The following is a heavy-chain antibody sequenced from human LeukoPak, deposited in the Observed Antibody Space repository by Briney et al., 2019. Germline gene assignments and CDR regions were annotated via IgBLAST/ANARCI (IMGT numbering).Heavy chain of an antibody. Sequence: GGSLRPSCAASGFTFSTYNMNWVRQAPGKGLEWVSSISSSSDYIYYADSVKGRFTISRDNAKNSLYLQMKSLRAEDTAVYYCARGKTSQNIVTRKTYNWFDPWGQGTLVTVSS. CDR1: GFTFSTYN. CDR2: ISSSSDYI. V-gene: IGHV3-21*01. CDR3: ARGKTSQNIVTRKTYNWFDP. J-gene: IGHJ5*02. D-gene: IGHD2/OR15-2a*01.